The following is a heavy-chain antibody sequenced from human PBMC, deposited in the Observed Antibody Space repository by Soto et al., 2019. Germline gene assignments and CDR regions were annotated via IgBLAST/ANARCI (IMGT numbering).Heavy chain of an antibody. D-gene: IGHD3-10*01. CDR2: IYYSGSS. CDR3: ARRDGSCCDI. V-gene: IGHV4-59*08. Sequence: SETLSLTCTVSGGSISSYYWSWIRQPPGKGLEWIGYIYYSGSSNYNPSLKSRITISVDTSKNQFSLKLSSVTAADTAVYYCARRDGSCCDIWGQGTRVTVS. J-gene: IGHJ3*02. CDR1: GGSISSYY.